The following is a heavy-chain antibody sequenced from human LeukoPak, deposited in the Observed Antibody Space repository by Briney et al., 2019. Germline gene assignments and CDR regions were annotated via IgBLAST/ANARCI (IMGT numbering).Heavy chain of an antibody. J-gene: IGHJ4*02. D-gene: IGHD1-1*01. CDR1: GGSISPYY. Sequence: NPSETLSLTCTVSGGSISPYYWSWIRQPPGKGLEWIGYIYYSGSTNYNPSLKSRVTISVDTSKNQFSLKLSSVTAADTAVYYCARSTTGNWNDVPPFDYWGQGTLVTVSS. CDR2: IYYSGST. V-gene: IGHV4-59*01. CDR3: ARSTTGNWNDVPPFDY.